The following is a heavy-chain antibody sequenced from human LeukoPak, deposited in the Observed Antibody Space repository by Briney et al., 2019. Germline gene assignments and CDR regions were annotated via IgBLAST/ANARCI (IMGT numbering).Heavy chain of an antibody. J-gene: IGHJ6*02. CDR1: GYTFTGYY. CDR3: ARDGEYSISDYYYDGMDV. CDR2: INPNSGGT. V-gene: IGHV1-2*02. Sequence: GASVKVSCKASGYTFTGYYMHWVRQAPGQGLEWMGWINPNSGGTNYAQKFQGRVTMTRDTSISTAYMELSRLRSDGTAVYYCARDGEYSISDYYYDGMDVWGQGTTVTVSS. D-gene: IGHD6-6*01.